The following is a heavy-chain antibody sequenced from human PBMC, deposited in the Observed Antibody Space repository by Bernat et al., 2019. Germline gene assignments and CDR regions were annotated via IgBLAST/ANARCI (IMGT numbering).Heavy chain of an antibody. CDR2: IYHSGNT. CDR1: GDSISNTDW. J-gene: IGHJ3*02. Sequence: QVQLQESGPGLVKPSETLSLTCAVSGDSISNTDWWNWVRQPPGKGLEWIGEIYHSGNTNYNPSLKSRVTISVDKSKNQFSLKLSSVTAADTALYYCAKLRVKNYFLDAFDIWGPGTMVTVSS. CDR3: AKLRVKNYFLDAFDI. D-gene: IGHD3-10*01. V-gene: IGHV4-4*02.